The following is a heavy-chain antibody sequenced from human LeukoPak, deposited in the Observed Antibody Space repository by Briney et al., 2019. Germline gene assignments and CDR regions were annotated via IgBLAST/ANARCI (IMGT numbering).Heavy chain of an antibody. V-gene: IGHV4-38-2*01. Sequence: GSLRLSCAASGFTFSSYGMSWIRQPPGKGLEWTGTIDHAGTTFYNVSLKSRVTISVDTPNNQFSLRLNSVGAADTAVYYCARRRDGYNQLDYWGQGTLVTVSS. D-gene: IGHD5-24*01. CDR3: ARRRDGYNQLDY. J-gene: IGHJ4*02. CDR2: IDHAGTT. CDR1: GFTFSSYG.